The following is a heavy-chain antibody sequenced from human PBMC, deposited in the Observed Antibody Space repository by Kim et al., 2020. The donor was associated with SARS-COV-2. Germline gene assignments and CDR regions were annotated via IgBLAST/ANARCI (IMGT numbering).Heavy chain of an antibody. CDR2: TA. Sequence: TANSAQKIQGRVTITADESTSTAYMELSSLRSEDTAVYYCARIIRGYFDYWGQGTLVTVSS. V-gene: IGHV1-69*01. CDR3: ARIIRGYFDY. D-gene: IGHD3-10*01. J-gene: IGHJ4*02.